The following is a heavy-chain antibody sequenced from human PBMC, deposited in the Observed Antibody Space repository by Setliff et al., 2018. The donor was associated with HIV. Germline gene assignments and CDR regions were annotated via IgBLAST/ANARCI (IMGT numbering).Heavy chain of an antibody. CDR2: IKQDGSET. CDR1: GFTFSRYW. D-gene: IGHD1-26*01. Sequence: GESLKISCAASGFTFSRYWMHWVRQAPGKGLEWVGNIKQDGSETYYVDSVKGRITISRDNAKNSLFLQMNSLRAEDTAVYYCARESKGAMALEIFDYWGQGTLVTVS. V-gene: IGHV3-7*01. J-gene: IGHJ4*02. CDR3: ARESKGAMALEIFDY.